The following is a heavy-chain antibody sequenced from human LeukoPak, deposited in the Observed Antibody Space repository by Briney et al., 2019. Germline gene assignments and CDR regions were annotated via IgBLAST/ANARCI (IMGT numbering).Heavy chain of an antibody. D-gene: IGHD3-22*01. CDR1: GYTFTGYY. Sequence: GASVKVSCKASGYTFTGYYMHWVRQAPGQGLEWMGWINPNSGGTNYAQKFQGRVTMTRDTSISTAYMELSRLRSDDTAVYYCARTYYYDSSGYHQGLYYFDYWGQGTLVTVSS. CDR2: INPNSGGT. J-gene: IGHJ4*02. CDR3: ARTYYYDSSGYHQGLYYFDY. V-gene: IGHV1-2*02.